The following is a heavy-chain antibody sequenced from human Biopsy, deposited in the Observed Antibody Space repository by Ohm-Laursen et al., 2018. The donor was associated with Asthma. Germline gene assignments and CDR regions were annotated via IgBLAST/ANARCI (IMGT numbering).Heavy chain of an antibody. J-gene: IGHJ4*02. V-gene: IGHV1-24*01. CDR1: GYSLTDLS. CDR3: ASDFPKDYVRYNFQF. Sequence: GASVKVSCKISGYSLTDLSMHWARQAPGQGLEWMGGHDHEEGGTVNARRFQGRVTMTEDTSTDTAYMGLSSLSSDDTAVYYCASDFPKDYVRYNFQFWGQGTLVTVSS. CDR2: HDHEEGGT. D-gene: IGHD4-17*01.